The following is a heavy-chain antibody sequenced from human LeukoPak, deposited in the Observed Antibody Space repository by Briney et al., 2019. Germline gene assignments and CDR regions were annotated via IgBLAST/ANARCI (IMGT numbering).Heavy chain of an antibody. Sequence: GGSLRLSCAASGFTFSSYSMNWVRQAPGKGLEWVSSISSSSSYIYYADSVKGRFTISRDNAKNSLYLQMNSLRAEDTAVYYCARGGMIVVAPFDYWGQGTLVTVSS. CDR2: ISSSSSYI. J-gene: IGHJ4*02. CDR1: GFTFSSYS. V-gene: IGHV3-21*01. CDR3: ARGGMIVVAPFDY. D-gene: IGHD3-22*01.